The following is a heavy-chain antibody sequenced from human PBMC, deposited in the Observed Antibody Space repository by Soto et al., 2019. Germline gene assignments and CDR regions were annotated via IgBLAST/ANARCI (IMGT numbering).Heavy chain of an antibody. CDR2: IFYSGST. CDR3: ARAPHYYDSSGYYWPMWFDY. V-gene: IGHV4-31*03. J-gene: IGHJ4*02. D-gene: IGHD3-22*01. CDR1: GGSISSGNYY. Sequence: PSETLSLTCTVSGGSISSGNYYWSWIRQHPGKGLEWIGYIFYSGSTYYNPSLKSRVTISVDTSKNQFSLKLSSVTVADTAVYYCARAPHYYDSSGYYWPMWFDYWGQGTLVTVSS.